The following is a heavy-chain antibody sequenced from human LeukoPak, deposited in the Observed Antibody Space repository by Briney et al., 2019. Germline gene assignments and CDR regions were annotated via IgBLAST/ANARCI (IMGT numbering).Heavy chain of an antibody. CDR3: ARAGVNTYGSGSYSDFDY. D-gene: IGHD3-10*01. CDR2: ISSSGSTI. CDR1: GFTFSDYY. J-gene: IGHJ4*02. Sequence: PGGSLRLSCAASGFTFSDYYMSWIRQAPGKGLEGVSYISSSGSTIYYADSVKGRFTISRDNAKTSLYLQMNSLRAEDTAVYYCARAGVNTYGSGSYSDFDYWGQGTLVTVSS. V-gene: IGHV3-11*04.